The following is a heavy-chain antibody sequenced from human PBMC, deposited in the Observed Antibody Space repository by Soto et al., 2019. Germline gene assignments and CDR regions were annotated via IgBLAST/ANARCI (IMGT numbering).Heavy chain of an antibody. CDR2: LIGSGGTT. CDR1: GFTFSAYA. J-gene: IGHJ6*02. V-gene: IGHV3-23*01. CDR3: AKHPGYDHYYGMDV. Sequence: EVQLLESGGGLVQPGGDLRLSCAASGFTFSAYAMAWVRQAPGKGLEWVSTLIGSGGTTYYADSVKGRFTISRDNSKNTLYLQRNSLRVDDTAVYYCAKHPGYDHYYGMDVCGQGTTVTVSS.